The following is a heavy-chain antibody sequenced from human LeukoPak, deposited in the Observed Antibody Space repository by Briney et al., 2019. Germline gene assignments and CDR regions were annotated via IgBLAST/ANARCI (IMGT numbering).Heavy chain of an antibody. J-gene: IGHJ4*02. CDR3: VRDLLGDPSAYFDY. D-gene: IGHD3-10*01. Sequence: ASVKVSCKASGYTFTSYAMHWVRQAPGQRLEWMGWINAGNGNTKYSQKFQGRVTITRDTSASTSYMELSSLRSEDTAIYYCVRDLLGDPSAYFDYWGQGTLVTVSS. CDR1: GYTFTSYA. V-gene: IGHV1-3*01. CDR2: INAGNGNT.